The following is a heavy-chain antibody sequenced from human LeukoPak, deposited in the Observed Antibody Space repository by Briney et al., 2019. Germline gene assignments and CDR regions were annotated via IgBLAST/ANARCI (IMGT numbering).Heavy chain of an antibody. J-gene: IGHJ3*02. Sequence: SETLSLTCTVSGDSVSGYYWSWIRQPPGKGLEWIGEINHSGSTNYNPSLKSRVTISVDTSKNQFSLKLSSVTAADTAVYYCARRPRYCSSTSCYTPSSAFDIWGQGTMVTVSS. D-gene: IGHD2-2*02. CDR3: ARRPRYCSSTSCYTPSSAFDI. CDR1: GDSVSGYY. V-gene: IGHV4-34*01. CDR2: INHSGST.